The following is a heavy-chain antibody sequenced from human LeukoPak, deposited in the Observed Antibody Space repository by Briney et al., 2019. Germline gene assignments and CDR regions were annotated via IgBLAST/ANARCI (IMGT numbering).Heavy chain of an antibody. CDR2: IKSKTGGGTT. V-gene: IGHV3-15*01. CDR1: GFTFSNAW. J-gene: IGHJ4*02. CDR3: TTVKTY. Sequence: GGSLRLSCAASGFTFSNAWMSWVRQAPGKGLEWVGRIKSKTGGGTTDYAAPVKGRFTISRDDSKNTLYLQMNSLKTEDTAVYYCTTVKTYWGQGTLVTVSS.